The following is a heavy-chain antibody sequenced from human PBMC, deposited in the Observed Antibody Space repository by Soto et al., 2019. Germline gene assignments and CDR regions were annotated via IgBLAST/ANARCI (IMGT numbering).Heavy chain of an antibody. Sequence: GGSLRLSCAASGFTFSSYAMSWVRQAPGKGLEWVSAISGSGGSTYYADSVKGRFTISRDNSKNTLYLQMNSLRAEDTAVYYCANGPSYCSGGSCYSYYFDYWGQGTLVTVSS. D-gene: IGHD2-15*01. V-gene: IGHV3-23*01. CDR1: GFTFSSYA. CDR2: ISGSGGST. CDR3: ANGPSYCSGGSCYSYYFDY. J-gene: IGHJ4*02.